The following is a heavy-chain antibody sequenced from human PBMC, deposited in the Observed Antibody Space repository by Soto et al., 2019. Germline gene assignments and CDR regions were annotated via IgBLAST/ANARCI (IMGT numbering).Heavy chain of an antibody. CDR1: GGSISSYY. V-gene: IGHV4-59*01. Sequence: SETLSLTCTVSGGSISSYYWSWIRQPPGKGLEWIGYIYYSGSTNYNPSLKSRVTISVDTSKNQFSLKLSSVTAADTAVYYCARDPRHYDFWSGYYRSELNYYYGMDVWRQGTTVTVSS. CDR2: IYYSGST. J-gene: IGHJ6*02. D-gene: IGHD3-3*01. CDR3: ARDPRHYDFWSGYYRSELNYYYGMDV.